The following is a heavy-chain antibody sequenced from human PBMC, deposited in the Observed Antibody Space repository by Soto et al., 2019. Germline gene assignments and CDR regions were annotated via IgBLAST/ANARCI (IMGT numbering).Heavy chain of an antibody. V-gene: IGHV3-33*01. D-gene: IGHD6-13*01. CDR1: GFTFSSYG. CDR2: IWYDGSNK. Sequence: GGSLRLSCAASGFTFSSYGMHWVRQAPGKGLEWVAVIWYDGSNKYYADSVKGRFTISRDNSKNTLYLQMNSLRAEDTAVYYCARSPPYSSSWFLNYYYMDVWGKGTTVTAP. J-gene: IGHJ6*03. CDR3: ARSPPYSSSWFLNYYYMDV.